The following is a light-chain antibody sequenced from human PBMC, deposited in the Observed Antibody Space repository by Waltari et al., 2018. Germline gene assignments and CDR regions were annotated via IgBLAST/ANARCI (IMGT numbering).Light chain of an antibody. Sequence: QSALTQPASVSGSPGQSIAISCTGTSSDVGVHNSVSWYQQHPGKAPKLMIYEVSNRPSGVSKRFAGSKSGTTASLTISGLQAEDEADYYCCSYTSNSFSYVFGTGTKVTVL. CDR1: SSDVGVHNS. CDR3: CSYTSNSFSYV. CDR2: EVS. V-gene: IGLV2-14*01. J-gene: IGLJ1*01.